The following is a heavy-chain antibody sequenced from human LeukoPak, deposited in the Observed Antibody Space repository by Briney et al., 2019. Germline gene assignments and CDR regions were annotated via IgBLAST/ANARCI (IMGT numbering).Heavy chain of an antibody. CDR2: LWRDGSNN. Sequence: GGSLRLSCAASGFTLRNYGMQWVRQAPGKGLEWVAVLWRDGSNNFYSDSVRGRFRFSRDNSKDILYLQMNNLRAEDTAVYYCAKEYEIFVGAFDIWGQGTMATVSS. CDR1: GFTLRNYG. D-gene: IGHD3-10*01. J-gene: IGHJ3*02. CDR3: AKEYEIFVGAFDI. V-gene: IGHV3-33*06.